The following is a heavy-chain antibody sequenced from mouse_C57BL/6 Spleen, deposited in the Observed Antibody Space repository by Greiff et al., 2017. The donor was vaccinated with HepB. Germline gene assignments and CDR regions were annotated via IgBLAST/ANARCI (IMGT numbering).Heavy chain of an antibody. Sequence: EVQLVESGGGLVKPGGSLKLSCAASGFTFSDYGMHWVRQAPEKGLEWVAYISSGSSTIYYADTVKGRFTISRDNAKNTLFLQMTSLRSEDTAMYYCARGDYDYDGPYYYAMDYWGQGTSVTVSS. CDR2: ISSGSSTI. CDR1: GFTFSDYG. V-gene: IGHV5-17*01. CDR3: ARGDYDYDGPYYYAMDY. J-gene: IGHJ4*01. D-gene: IGHD2-4*01.